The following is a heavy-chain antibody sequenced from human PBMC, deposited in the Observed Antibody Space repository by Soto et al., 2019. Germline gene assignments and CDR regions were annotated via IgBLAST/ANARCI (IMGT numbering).Heavy chain of an antibody. CDR2: IRSKANNYAT. J-gene: IGHJ6*03. CDR1: GFSFSGSA. V-gene: IGHV3-73*01. Sequence: EVQLVESGGGLIQPGGSLKLSCAASGFSFSGSAMHWVRQASGKGLEWVGRIRSKANNYATAYAASVQGRSTISRDDSKNMAYMQINSLKTEDTAVYYCTRPSTHDFWSAYQYYHYYYMDVWGKGTTVTVSS. D-gene: IGHD3-3*01. CDR3: TRPSTHDFWSAYQYYHYYYMDV.